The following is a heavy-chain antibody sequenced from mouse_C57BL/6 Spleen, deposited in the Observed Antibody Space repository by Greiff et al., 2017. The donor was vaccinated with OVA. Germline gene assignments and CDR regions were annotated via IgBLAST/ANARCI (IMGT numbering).Heavy chain of an antibody. V-gene: IGHV5-16*01. D-gene: IGHD1-1*01. CDR2: INYDGSST. J-gene: IGHJ2*01. Sequence: EVNVVESEGGLVQPGSSMKLSCTASGFTFSDYYMAWVRQVPEKGLEWVANINYDGSSTYYLDSLTSRFIISRDNAKNILNLQMSDLKSEDTATYYCARSCGSNFDDWGQGTTLTVSS. CDR3: ARSCGSNFDD. CDR1: GFTFSDYY.